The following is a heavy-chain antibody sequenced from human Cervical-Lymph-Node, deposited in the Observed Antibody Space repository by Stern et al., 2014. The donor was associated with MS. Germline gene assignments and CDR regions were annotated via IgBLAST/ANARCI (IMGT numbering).Heavy chain of an antibody. CDR2: MYPGDSDT. Sequence: EVQLVQSGAEVKKAGESLKLSCKGYGYSFNTHWIAWVRQMPGKGLECMGFMYPGDSDTRYTPSFQCQFTISAANYTSTPYLQLTRLKASDPAMYFCASFSGSHSDAFDMWGQGTMVTVSS. CDR3: ASFSGSHSDAFDM. V-gene: IGHV5-51*01. CDR1: GYSFNTHW. D-gene: IGHD1-26*01. J-gene: IGHJ3*02.